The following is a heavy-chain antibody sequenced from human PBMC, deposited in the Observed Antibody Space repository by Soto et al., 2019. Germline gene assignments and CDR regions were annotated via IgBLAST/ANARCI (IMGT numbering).Heavy chain of an antibody. CDR3: AKAGIVVVPAANYYGMDV. CDR1: GFTFSSYA. D-gene: IGHD2-2*01. J-gene: IGHJ6*02. V-gene: IGHV3-23*01. CDR2: ISGSGGST. Sequence: EVQLLESGGGLVQPGGSLRLSCAASGFTFSSYAMSWVRQAPGKGLEWVSAISGSGGSTYYADSVKGRFTISRDNSKNTLYLQMNSLRAEDTAVYYCAKAGIVVVPAANYYGMDVWGQGTTVTVSS.